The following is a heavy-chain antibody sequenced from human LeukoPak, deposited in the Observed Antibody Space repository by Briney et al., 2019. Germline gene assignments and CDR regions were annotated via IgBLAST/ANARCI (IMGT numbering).Heavy chain of an antibody. CDR3: AKDLRYYDSSGY. V-gene: IGHV3-30*02. D-gene: IGHD3-22*01. CDR1: GFTFSSYG. CDR2: IRYDGSNK. Sequence: PGGSLRLSCAASGFTFSSYGMHWVRQAPGKGLEWVAFIRYDGSNKYYADSVKGRFTISRDNSKNTLYLQMNSLRAEDTAVYYCAKDLRYYDSSGYWGQGTLATVSS. J-gene: IGHJ4*02.